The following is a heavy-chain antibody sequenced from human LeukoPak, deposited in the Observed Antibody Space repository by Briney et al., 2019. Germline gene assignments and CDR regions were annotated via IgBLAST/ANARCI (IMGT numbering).Heavy chain of an antibody. CDR1: GGSISSYY. J-gene: IGHJ4*02. V-gene: IGHV4-59*01. D-gene: IGHD6-19*01. CDR2: IYYSGST. Sequence: SETLSLTCTVSGGSISSYYWSWIRQPPGKGLEWIGYIYYSGSTNYNPSLKSRVAISVDTSKNQFSLKLSSVTAADTAVYYCARVHSSGWFYFDYWGQGTLVTVSS. CDR3: ARVHSSGWFYFDY.